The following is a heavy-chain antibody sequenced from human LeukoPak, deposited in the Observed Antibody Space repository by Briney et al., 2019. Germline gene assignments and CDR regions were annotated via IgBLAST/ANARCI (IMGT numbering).Heavy chain of an antibody. CDR3: ARDRVLLWFGELIGH. J-gene: IGHJ4*02. Sequence: GRSLRLSCAASGFTFSNYAMHWVRQAPGKGLEWVAVISYDGNNKYYADSVKGRFTISRDNSKNTLDLQMNSLRAEDTAVYYCARDRVLLWFGELIGHWGQGTLVTVSS. CDR1: GFTFSNYA. CDR2: ISYDGNNK. D-gene: IGHD3-10*01. V-gene: IGHV3-30-3*01.